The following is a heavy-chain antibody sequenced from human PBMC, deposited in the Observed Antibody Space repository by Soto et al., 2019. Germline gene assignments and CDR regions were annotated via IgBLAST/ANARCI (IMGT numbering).Heavy chain of an antibody. CDR1: GFTFSSYS. D-gene: IGHD2-15*01. Sequence: EVQLVESGGGLVQPGGSLRLSCAASGFTFSSYSMNWARQAPGKGLEWISYISSSSRTIYYPDSVKGRFTISRDNAKNSMDLQMTSLRAEDAVVYYCGRDKGRSPLDYWGQGTLVTVCS. CDR2: ISSSSRTI. CDR3: GRDKGRSPLDY. J-gene: IGHJ4*02. V-gene: IGHV3-48*01.